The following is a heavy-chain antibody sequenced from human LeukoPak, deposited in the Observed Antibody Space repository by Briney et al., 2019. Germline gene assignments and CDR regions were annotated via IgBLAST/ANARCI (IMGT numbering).Heavy chain of an antibody. Sequence: GGSLRLSCTASGFTFGDYAMSWVRQAPGKGLEWVGFIRSKAYGGTTEYAASVKGRFTISRDDSKSIAYLQMNSLKTEDTAVYYCTRAPGHSSGYYYFYYYYYGMDVWGQGTTVTVSS. CDR2: IRSKAYGGTT. J-gene: IGHJ6*02. CDR1: GFTFGDYA. CDR3: TRAPGHSSGYYYFYYYYYGMDV. V-gene: IGHV3-49*04. D-gene: IGHD3-22*01.